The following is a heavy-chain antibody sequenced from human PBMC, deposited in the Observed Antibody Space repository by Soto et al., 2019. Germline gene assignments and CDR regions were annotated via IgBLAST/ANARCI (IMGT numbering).Heavy chain of an antibody. Sequence: QVQLVESGGGVVQPGRSLRLSCAPSGFSFSDFGMHWVRQAPGKVLEWVAAISHDGSNQYYGDSVKGRFSISRDHSNNRLYLQMNNLKVEDSAIYFCAKETRSRAVTSTRVNGMDVWGQGTTVTVSS. CDR2: ISHDGSNQ. D-gene: IGHD4-17*01. CDR3: AKETRSRAVTSTRVNGMDV. V-gene: IGHV3-30*18. J-gene: IGHJ6*02. CDR1: GFSFSDFG.